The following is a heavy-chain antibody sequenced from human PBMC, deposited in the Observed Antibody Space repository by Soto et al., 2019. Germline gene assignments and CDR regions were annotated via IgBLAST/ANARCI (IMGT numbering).Heavy chain of an antibody. V-gene: IGHV5-10-1*01. CDR3: ARRGMVYTAMVTGAVDI. CDR2: IDPSDSYT. CDR1: GYSFTSYW. D-gene: IGHD5-18*01. J-gene: IGHJ3*02. Sequence: GVSLKISCQGSGYSFTSYWISWVRQMPGKGLEWMGRIDPSDSYTNYSPSFQGHVTISADKSISTAYLQWSSLKASDTAMYYCARRGMVYTAMVTGAVDIWGQGTMVTCSS.